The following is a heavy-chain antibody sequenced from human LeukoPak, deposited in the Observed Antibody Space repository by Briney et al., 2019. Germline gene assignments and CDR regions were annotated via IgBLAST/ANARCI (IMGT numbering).Heavy chain of an antibody. CDR2: INTNTGNP. CDR3: ARDRYIEDYYYYYMDV. Sequence: ASVKVSCKASGYTFTTYAMNWVRQAPGQGLEWMGWINTNTGNPTYAQGFTGRFVFSLDTSVSTAYLQISSLKAEDTAVYYCARDRYIEDYYYYYMDVWGKGTTVTVPS. V-gene: IGHV7-4-1*02. J-gene: IGHJ6*03. D-gene: IGHD5-18*01. CDR1: GYTFTTYA.